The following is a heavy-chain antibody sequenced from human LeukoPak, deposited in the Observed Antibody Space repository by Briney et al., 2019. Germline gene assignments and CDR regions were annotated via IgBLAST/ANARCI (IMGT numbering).Heavy chain of an antibody. Sequence: GASVKVSCKASGYTFTGYYMHWVRQAPGQGLEWMGLINPSGGSTIYAQKFQGRVTMTRDTSTSTVYMELSSLRSEDTTVYYCARDSPRVYYGSGSYYNALGYWGQGTLVTVSS. J-gene: IGHJ4*02. CDR3: ARDSPRVYYGSGSYYNALGY. CDR2: INPSGGST. V-gene: IGHV1-46*01. D-gene: IGHD3-10*01. CDR1: GYTFTGYY.